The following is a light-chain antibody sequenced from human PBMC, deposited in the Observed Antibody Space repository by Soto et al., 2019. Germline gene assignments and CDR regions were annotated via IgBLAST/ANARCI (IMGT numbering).Light chain of an antibody. CDR2: GVT. J-gene: IGLJ3*02. CDR1: SSDVGANNF. Sequence: QSALTQPASVSGSPGQSITISCTGTSSDVGANNFVSWYQQHPGKAPKLLIYGVTNRPSGVSNRFSGSKSGNTASLSISGLQADHVGDYYCSSYANTYKWVFGGGTKLTVL. CDR3: SSYANTYKWV. V-gene: IGLV2-14*01.